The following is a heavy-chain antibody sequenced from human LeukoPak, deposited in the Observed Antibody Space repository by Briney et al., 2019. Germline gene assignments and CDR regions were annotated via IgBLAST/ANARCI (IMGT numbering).Heavy chain of an antibody. V-gene: IGHV4-59*01. CDR3: ARDGWKGDFDY. CDR1: GGSISSYY. CDR2: IYYSGST. J-gene: IGHJ4*02. D-gene: IGHD2-21*01. Sequence: PSETLSLTCTVSGGSISSYYWSWIRQPPGKGLEWIGYIYYSGSTNYNPSLKSRVTISVDTSKNQFSLKLSSVTAADTAVYYCARDGWKGDFDYWGQGTLVTVSS.